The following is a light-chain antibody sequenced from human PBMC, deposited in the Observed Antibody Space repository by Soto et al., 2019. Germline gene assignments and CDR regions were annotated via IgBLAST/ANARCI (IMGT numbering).Light chain of an antibody. J-gene: IGKJ1*01. V-gene: IGKV1-5*01. CDR2: DAS. CDR3: QQYNSYSGT. CDR1: QSISSW. Sequence: GDRVTITFPASQSISSWLAWYQQKPGKAPKLLIYDASSLESGVPSRFSGSGSGTEFTLTISSLQPDDFATYYCQQYNSYSGTFGQGTKVDIK.